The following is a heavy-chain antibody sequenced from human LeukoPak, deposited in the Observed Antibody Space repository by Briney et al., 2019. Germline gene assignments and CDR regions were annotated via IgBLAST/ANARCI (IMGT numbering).Heavy chain of an antibody. CDR1: GFTFSSYS. CDR2: ISSSSSYI. D-gene: IGHD6-13*01. V-gene: IGHV3-21*04. Sequence: GSLRLSCAASGFTFSSYSMNRVRPAPGKGLEWVSSISSSSSYIYYADSVKGRFTISRDNAKNSLYLQMNSLRAEDTAVYYCARGYSRQFDYWGQGTLVTVSS. J-gene: IGHJ4*02. CDR3: ARGYSRQFDY.